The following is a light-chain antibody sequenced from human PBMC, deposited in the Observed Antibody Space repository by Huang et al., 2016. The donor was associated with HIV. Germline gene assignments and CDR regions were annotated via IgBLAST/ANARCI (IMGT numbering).Light chain of an antibody. CDR3: QHYGSPPWT. CDR2: GAS. CDR1: QSVSSYY. Sequence: EIVLTQSPGTLSLSPGERATLSCRASQSVSSYYLAWYQQKPGQAPRLLIYGASSRATGIPDRFSGSGSGTGFTLTISRLEPEDFAVYYCQHYGSPPWTFGQGTKVEIK. J-gene: IGKJ1*01. V-gene: IGKV3-20*01.